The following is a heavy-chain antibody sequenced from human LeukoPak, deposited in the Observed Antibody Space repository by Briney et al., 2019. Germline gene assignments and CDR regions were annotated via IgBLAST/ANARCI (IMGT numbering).Heavy chain of an antibody. V-gene: IGHV3-30-3*01. Sequence: PGGSLRLSCAASGFTFSSYAMHWVRQAPGKGLEWVAVISYDGSNKYYADSVKGRFTISRDNSKNTLYLQMNSLRAEDTAVYYCAREELPDYWGQGTLVTVSS. CDR2: ISYDGSNK. CDR3: AREELPDY. J-gene: IGHJ4*02. D-gene: IGHD1-26*01. CDR1: GFTFSSYA.